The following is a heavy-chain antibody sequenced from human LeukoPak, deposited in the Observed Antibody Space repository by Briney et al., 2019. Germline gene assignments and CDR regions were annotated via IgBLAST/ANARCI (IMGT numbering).Heavy chain of an antibody. V-gene: IGHV3-30-3*01. D-gene: IGHD6-13*01. CDR2: ISYDGSNK. J-gene: IGHJ4*02. CDR1: GFTFSNYA. Sequence: GGSLRLSCAASGFTFSNYAMHWVRQAPGKGLEWVAVISYDGSNKYYADSVKGRFTISRDNSKNTLYLQMNSLKAEDTAVFYCARDLYSSTRNSYFDCWGQGTLVTVSS. CDR3: ARDLYSSTRNSYFDC.